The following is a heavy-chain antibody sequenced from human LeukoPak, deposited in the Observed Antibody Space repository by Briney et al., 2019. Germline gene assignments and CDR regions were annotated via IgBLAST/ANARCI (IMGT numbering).Heavy chain of an antibody. J-gene: IGHJ4*02. CDR2: IKSKTDGGTT. CDR1: GFTFSNAW. CDR3: TTDLSSDY. Sequence: GGSLRLSCAASGFTFSNAWMSWVRQAPGKGLEWVGSIKSKTDGGTTDYAAPVKGRFTISRDDSKNTLYLQMNSLKTEDTAVYYCTTDLSSDYWGQGTLVTVSS. V-gene: IGHV3-15*01. D-gene: IGHD2-2*01.